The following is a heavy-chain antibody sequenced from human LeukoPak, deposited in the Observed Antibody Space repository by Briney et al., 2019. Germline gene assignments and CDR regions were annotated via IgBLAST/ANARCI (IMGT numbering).Heavy chain of an antibody. CDR3: ARKAGYYYCSGDY. CDR1: RFTFSSYA. J-gene: IGHJ4*02. V-gene: IGHV3-23*01. Sequence: GGTLRLSCAASRFTFSSYAMNWVRQAPGKGVEWVSVIGGSGGSTNYADSVKGRFTISRDNSKNTLYLQMNSLRAEDTAVYYCARKAGYYYCSGDYWGQGTLVTVSS. CDR2: IGGSGGST. D-gene: IGHD3-10*01.